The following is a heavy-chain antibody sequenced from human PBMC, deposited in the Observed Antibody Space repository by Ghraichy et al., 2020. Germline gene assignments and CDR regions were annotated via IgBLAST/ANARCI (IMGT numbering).Heavy chain of an antibody. J-gene: IGHJ6*02. CDR2: INHSGST. V-gene: IGHV4-34*01. Sequence: SETLSLTCAVYGGSFSVHYWSWIRQPPGKGLEWIGEINHSGSTNYNPSLKSRVTISVDTSKNQFSLKLTSVTAADTALYYCARGGYGSPEYNFYGMDVWGQGTTVTVSS. CDR1: GGSFSVHY. D-gene: IGHD1-14*01. CDR3: ARGGYGSPEYNFYGMDV.